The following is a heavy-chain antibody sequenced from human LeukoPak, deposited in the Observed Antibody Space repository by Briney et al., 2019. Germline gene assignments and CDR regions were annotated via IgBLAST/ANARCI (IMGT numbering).Heavy chain of an antibody. CDR1: GFLFSSYA. CDR3: ARVRDGSVRGGFDI. V-gene: IGHV3-30-3*01. J-gene: IGHJ3*02. Sequence: GGSLRLSCVASGFLFSSYAVHWVRQAPGKGLEWVADMSYNGVNKYYADSVQGRFTISRDSPQNTLYLQMNSLRNADTAVYYCARVRDGSVRGGFDIWGQGTLVTVSS. CDR2: MSYNGVNK. D-gene: IGHD3-10*01.